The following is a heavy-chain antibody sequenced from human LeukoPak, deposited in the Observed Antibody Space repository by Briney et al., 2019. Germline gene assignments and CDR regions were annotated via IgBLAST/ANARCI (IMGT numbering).Heavy chain of an antibody. CDR3: ARDGDRGYYDSSGQIDY. V-gene: IGHV3-11*04. Sequence: GGSLRLSCAASGFTFSDYYMSWIRQAPGKGLEWVSYISSSGSTIYYADSVKGRFTISRDNAKNSLYLQMNSLRAEDTAVYYCARDGDRGYYDSSGQIDYWGQGTLVTVSS. CDR2: ISSSGSTI. D-gene: IGHD3-22*01. J-gene: IGHJ4*02. CDR1: GFTFSDYY.